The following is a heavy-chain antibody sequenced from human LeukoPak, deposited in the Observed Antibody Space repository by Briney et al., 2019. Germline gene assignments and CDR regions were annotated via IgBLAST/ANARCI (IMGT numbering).Heavy chain of an antibody. CDR2: IYDSGST. Sequence: SETLSLTCTVSGGSISSYYWSWIRQPPGKGLEWIGYIYDSGSTKYNPSLKSRVTISVDTSKNQFSLKLSSVTAADTAVYYCARGASSSGYSSSWLSYFDYWGQGTLVTVSS. CDR1: GGSISSYY. J-gene: IGHJ4*02. V-gene: IGHV4-59*01. D-gene: IGHD6-13*01. CDR3: ARGASSSGYSSSWLSYFDY.